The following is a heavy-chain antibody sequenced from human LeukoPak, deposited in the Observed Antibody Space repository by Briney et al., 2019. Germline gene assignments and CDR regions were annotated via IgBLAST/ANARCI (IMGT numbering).Heavy chain of an antibody. Sequence: ASVKVSCKASGGTFSSYAISWVRQAPGQGLEWMGGIIPIFGTANYAQKFKGRVTITADESTSTAYMELSSLRSEDTAVYYCARDRATIFGVATQYNWFDPWGQGTLVTVSS. V-gene: IGHV1-69*13. CDR2: IIPIFGTA. D-gene: IGHD3-3*01. J-gene: IGHJ5*02. CDR1: GGTFSSYA. CDR3: ARDRATIFGVATQYNWFDP.